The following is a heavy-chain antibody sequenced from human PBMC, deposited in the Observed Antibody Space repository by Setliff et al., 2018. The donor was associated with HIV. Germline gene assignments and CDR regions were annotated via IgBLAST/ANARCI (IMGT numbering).Heavy chain of an antibody. J-gene: IGHJ6*03. CDR3: ARDDIVATRYYYYYYMDV. V-gene: IGHV4-61*09. CDR2: IYSTGST. D-gene: IGHD5-12*01. Sequence: SETLSLTCTVSGGSINSGSYYWSWFRQPAGKGLEWIGHIYSTGSTNYNPSLKNRVTISVDTSKNQFSLNLSSVTATDTALYYCARDDIVATRYYYYYYMDVWGKGIPVTFSS. CDR1: GGSINSGSYY.